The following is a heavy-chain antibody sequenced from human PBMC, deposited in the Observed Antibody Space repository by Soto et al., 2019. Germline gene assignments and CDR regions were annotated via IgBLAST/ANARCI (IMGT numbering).Heavy chain of an antibody. J-gene: IGHJ6*02. CDR2: IIPIFGTA. Sequence: QVQLVQSGAEVKKPGSSVKVSCKASGGTFSSYAISWVRQAPGQGLEWMGGIIPIFGTANYAQKFQGRVTITADESTRTAYMELSSLRSEDTAVYYCARFGGVVAAAYYYYYGMDVWGQGTTVTVSS. D-gene: IGHD2-15*01. CDR3: ARFGGVVAAAYYYYYGMDV. V-gene: IGHV1-69*12. CDR1: GGTFSSYA.